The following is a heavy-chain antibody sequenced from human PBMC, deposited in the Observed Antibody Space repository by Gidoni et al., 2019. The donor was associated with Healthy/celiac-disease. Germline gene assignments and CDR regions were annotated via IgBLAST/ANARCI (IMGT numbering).Heavy chain of an antibody. CDR1: GFTFGDYA. Sequence: EVQLVESGGGLVKPGRSLRLSCTASGFTFGDYAMSWFRQAPGKGLEWVGFIRSKAYGGSTEYAASVKGRFTISRDDSKSIAYLQMNSLKTEDTAVYYCTRAMITIFGVVIRGLNYWGQGTLVTVSS. J-gene: IGHJ4*02. V-gene: IGHV3-49*05. D-gene: IGHD3-3*01. CDR2: IRSKAYGGST. CDR3: TRAMITIFGVVIRGLNY.